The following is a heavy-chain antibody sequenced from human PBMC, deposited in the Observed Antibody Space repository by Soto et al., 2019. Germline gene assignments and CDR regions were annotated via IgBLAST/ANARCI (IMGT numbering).Heavy chain of an antibody. CDR1: GGSFSGYY. CDR2: INHSGST. J-gene: IGHJ5*02. V-gene: IGHV4-34*01. Sequence: QVQLQQWGAGLLKPSETLSLTCAVYGGSFSGYYWSWIRQPPGKGLEWIGEINHSGSTNYNPSLKSRVTIAVDTSKNQFSLKLSSVTAADTAVYYCARGDIVVVPAANGGGMNWFDPWGQGTLVTVSS. CDR3: ARGDIVVVPAANGGGMNWFDP. D-gene: IGHD2-2*01.